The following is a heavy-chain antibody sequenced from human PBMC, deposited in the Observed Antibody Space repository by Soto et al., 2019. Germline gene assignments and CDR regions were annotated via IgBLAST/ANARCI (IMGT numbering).Heavy chain of an antibody. CDR1: GGSISSYY. Sequence: SETLSLTCTVSGGSISSYYWSWIRQPPGKGLEWIGYIYYSGSTNYNPSLKSRVTISVDTSKNQFSLKLSSVTAADTAVYYCARVATAYSFDYWGQGTLVTVSS. V-gene: IGHV4-59*01. CDR3: ARVATAYSFDY. CDR2: IYYSGST. D-gene: IGHD4-4*01. J-gene: IGHJ4*02.